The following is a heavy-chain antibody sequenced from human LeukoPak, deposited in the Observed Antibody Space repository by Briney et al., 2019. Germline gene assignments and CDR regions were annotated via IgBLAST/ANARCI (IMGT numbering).Heavy chain of an antibody. CDR1: RYSVSSGFY. J-gene: IGHJ4*02. Sequence: SETLSLTCTVSRYSVSSGFYWGWIRQPPGKGLEWIGSIYSSGTTYYNPSLKSRVTISVDTSKNQVSLNLRSVTAADTAVYYCARGDSGWYLGLGFDYWGQGTLVTVSS. CDR2: IYSSGTT. D-gene: IGHD6-19*01. V-gene: IGHV4-38-2*02. CDR3: ARGDSGWYLGLGFDY.